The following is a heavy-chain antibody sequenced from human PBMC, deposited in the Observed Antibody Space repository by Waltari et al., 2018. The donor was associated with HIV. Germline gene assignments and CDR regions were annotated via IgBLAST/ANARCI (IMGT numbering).Heavy chain of an antibody. CDR2: IYISGSN. V-gene: IGHV4-61*02. CDR1: GGSISSGSYY. J-gene: IGHJ5*02. D-gene: IGHD2-2*01. Sequence: QVQLQESGPGLVKPSQTLSLTCTVSGGSISSGSYYWSWIRQPAGKGLEWIGRIYISGSNNYTPALTSRVTISVDTSKNHFSLKLSSVTAADTAVYYCARGVPAATDWFDPWGQGTLVTVSS. CDR3: ARGVPAATDWFDP.